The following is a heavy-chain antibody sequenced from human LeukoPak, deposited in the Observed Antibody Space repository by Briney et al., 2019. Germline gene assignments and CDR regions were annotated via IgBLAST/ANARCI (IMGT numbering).Heavy chain of an antibody. CDR1: GYTFTSYD. D-gene: IGHD1-26*01. V-gene: IGHV1-8*03. J-gene: IGHJ3*02. CDR3: ARGPVGATGEDI. Sequence: GASVKVSCKASGYTFTSYDINWVRQATGQGLEWMGWMNPNSGNTGYAKKFQSRVTITRNTSISTAYMGLSSLRSEDTAVYYCARGPVGATGEDIWGQGTMVTVSS. CDR2: MNPNSGNT.